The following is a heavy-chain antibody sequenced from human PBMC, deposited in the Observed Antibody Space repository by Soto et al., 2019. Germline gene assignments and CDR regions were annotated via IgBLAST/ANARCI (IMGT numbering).Heavy chain of an antibody. CDR1: GYTFSNYG. CDR3: ARDSAYRISFLDF. D-gene: IGHD5-12*01. Sequence: ASVKVSCKASGYTFSNYGITWVRQAPGQGLEWMGWISVYNGNTNYAQKFQGRVTMTTDTSTSTAYMELRSLRSDDTAIYYCARDSAYRISFLDFWGQGPLVTVSS. CDR2: ISVYNGNT. V-gene: IGHV1-18*01. J-gene: IGHJ4*02.